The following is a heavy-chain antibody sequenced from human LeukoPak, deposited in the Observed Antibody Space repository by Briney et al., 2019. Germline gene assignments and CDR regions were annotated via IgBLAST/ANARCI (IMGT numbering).Heavy chain of an antibody. D-gene: IGHD2-15*01. Sequence: PSETLSLTCTVSGGSISSSSYYWGWIRQPPGKGLEWIGSIYYSGSTYYNPSLKSRVTISVDTSKNQFSLKLSSVTAADTAVYYCARDCSSGVYYFDYWGQGTLVTVSS. CDR2: IYYSGST. CDR1: GGSISSSSYY. V-gene: IGHV4-39*07. CDR3: ARDCSSGVYYFDY. J-gene: IGHJ4*02.